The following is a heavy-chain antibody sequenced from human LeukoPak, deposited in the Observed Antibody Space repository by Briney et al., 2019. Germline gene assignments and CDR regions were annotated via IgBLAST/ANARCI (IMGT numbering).Heavy chain of an antibody. V-gene: IGHV3-7*01. CDR2: IKQDGSEK. D-gene: IGHD6-13*01. CDR3: AREEWAAAD. Sequence: RGGSLRLSCAASGFTFTTYWMTWVRQAPGKGLEWVANIKQDGSEKNYVDSVKGRFTISRDNAKNSLYLQMNSLRAEDTAVYYCAREEWAAADWGQGTLVTVSS. CDR1: GFTFTTYW. J-gene: IGHJ4*02.